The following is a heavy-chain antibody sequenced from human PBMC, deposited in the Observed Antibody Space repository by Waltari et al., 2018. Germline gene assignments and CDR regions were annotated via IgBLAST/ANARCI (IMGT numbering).Heavy chain of an antibody. CDR3: ATSLDAAGND. D-gene: IGHD5-18*01. V-gene: IGHV3-7*01. CDR1: GFTFSSYW. J-gene: IGHJ4*02. Sequence: EVQLVESGGGLVQPGGSLRLSCAASGFTFSSYWMSWVRQAPGKGLEWLVNINHDGSGKYFLGSVKGRFTIARDNAKNSVYLQMNSLTGEDTAVYYCATSLDAAGNDWGQGTLVTVSS. CDR2: INHDGSGK.